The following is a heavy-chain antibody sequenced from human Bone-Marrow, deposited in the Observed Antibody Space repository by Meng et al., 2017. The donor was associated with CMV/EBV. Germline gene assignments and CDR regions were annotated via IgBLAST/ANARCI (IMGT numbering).Heavy chain of an antibody. CDR2: IRRNTYGGTT. CDR1: GFTFGDYA. J-gene: IGHJ6*02. V-gene: IGHV3-49*04. CDR3: SRDGVSYDSSGYYYLGMDV. Sequence: GESLKISCTGSGFTFGDYAMSWVRRAPGKGLEWVGFIRRNTYGGTTEYAASVKGRFTISRDDSKSIAYLQMNSLKSEDTAVYYCSRDGVSYDSSGYYYLGMDVWGPGTTVTVYS. D-gene: IGHD3-22*01.